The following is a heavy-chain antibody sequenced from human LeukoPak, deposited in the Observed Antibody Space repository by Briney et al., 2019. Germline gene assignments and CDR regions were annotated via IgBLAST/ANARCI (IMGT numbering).Heavy chain of an antibody. CDR1: GYGFNAYT. CDR2: VYIRTANP. CDR3: VRAGVLTTVFDY. J-gene: IGHJ4*02. V-gene: IGHV7-4-1*02. D-gene: IGHD4/OR15-4a*01. Sequence: GASVKVSCQASGYGFNAYTLHWVRQAPAQGREWIGWVYIRTANPTYAQGFVGRFVFSVYTSVNTAYLQISSLKAEDTAVYYCVRAGVLTTVFDYWGQGTLVAVSS.